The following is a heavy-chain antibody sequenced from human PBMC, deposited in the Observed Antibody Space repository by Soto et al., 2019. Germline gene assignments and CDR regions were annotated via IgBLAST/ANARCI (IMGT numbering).Heavy chain of an antibody. Sequence: PSETLSLTCAVYGGSFSGYYWSWIRQPPGKGLEWIGEINHSGSTNYNPSLKSRVTISVDTSKNQFSLKLSSVTAADTAVYYCATKHPPVSYYGDFDYWGQGTLVTVSS. CDR3: ATKHPPVSYYGDFDY. CDR1: GGSFSGYY. CDR2: INHSGST. V-gene: IGHV4-34*01. J-gene: IGHJ4*02. D-gene: IGHD4-17*01.